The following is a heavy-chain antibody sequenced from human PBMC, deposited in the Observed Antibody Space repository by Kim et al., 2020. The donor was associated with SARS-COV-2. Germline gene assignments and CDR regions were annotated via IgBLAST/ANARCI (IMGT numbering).Heavy chain of an antibody. CDR1: GFTVSSNY. Sequence: GGSLRLSCAASGFTVSSNYMSWVRQAPGKGLEWVSVIYSGGSTYYADSVKGRFTISRDNSKNTLYLQMNSLRAEDTAVYYCARHNWNFAFDPWGQGTLVTVSS. CDR2: IYSGGST. D-gene: IGHD1-7*01. CDR3: ARHNWNFAFDP. J-gene: IGHJ5*02. V-gene: IGHV3-53*01.